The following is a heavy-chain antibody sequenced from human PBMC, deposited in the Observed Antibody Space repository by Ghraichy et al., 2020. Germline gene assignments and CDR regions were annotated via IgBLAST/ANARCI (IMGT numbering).Heavy chain of an antibody. Sequence: SETLSLTCAVYGGSFSGYYWSWIRQPPGKGLEWIGEINHSGSTNYNPSLKSRVTISVDTSKNQFSLKLSSVTAADTAVYYCARGYGNYWGQGTLVTVSS. CDR3: ARGYGNY. D-gene: IGHD1-1*01. V-gene: IGHV4-34*01. J-gene: IGHJ4*02. CDR1: GGSFSGYY. CDR2: INHSGST.